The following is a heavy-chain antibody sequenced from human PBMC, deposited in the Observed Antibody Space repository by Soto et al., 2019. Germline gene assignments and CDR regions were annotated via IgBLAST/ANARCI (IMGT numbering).Heavy chain of an antibody. CDR2: IKSKTDGGTT. Sequence: GESLKISCAASGFTFSNAWMSWVRQAPGKGLEWVGRIKSKTDGGTTDYAAPVKGRFTISRDDSKNTLYLQMNSLKTDDTAVYYCTTDTSGYDLHDAFDIWGQGTMVTVSS. D-gene: IGHD5-12*01. CDR3: TTDTSGYDLHDAFDI. CDR1: GFTFSNAW. V-gene: IGHV3-15*01. J-gene: IGHJ3*02.